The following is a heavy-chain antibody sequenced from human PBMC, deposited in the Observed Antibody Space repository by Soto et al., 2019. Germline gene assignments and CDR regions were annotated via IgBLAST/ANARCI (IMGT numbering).Heavy chain of an antibody. CDR3: AKDSGYNYGYFRWFDP. CDR1: GGSVSSGNYY. Sequence: SETLSLTCTVSGGSVSSGNYYCSWIRQPPGKGLEWIGYMYYGRSTNYNPSLKSRATISVDTSKNQFSLKLCSVTAADTAVYYCAKDSGYNYGYFRWFDPWGQGTLVTVSS. J-gene: IGHJ5*02. D-gene: IGHD5-18*01. CDR2: MYYGRST. V-gene: IGHV4-61*01.